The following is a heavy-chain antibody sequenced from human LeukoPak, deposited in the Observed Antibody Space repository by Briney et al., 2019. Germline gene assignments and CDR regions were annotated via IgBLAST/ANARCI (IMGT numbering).Heavy chain of an antibody. CDR3: ARVTQDGWFDP. Sequence: PGGSLRLSCAASGFTFSDHYMDWVRQAPGKGLEWVGRTRNKANSYTTEYAASVKGRFTISRDDSKNSLYLQMNSLKTEDTAVYYCARVTQDGWFDPWGPGTLVTVSS. D-gene: IGHD2-21*02. J-gene: IGHJ5*02. V-gene: IGHV3-72*01. CDR2: TRNKANSYTT. CDR1: GFTFSDHY.